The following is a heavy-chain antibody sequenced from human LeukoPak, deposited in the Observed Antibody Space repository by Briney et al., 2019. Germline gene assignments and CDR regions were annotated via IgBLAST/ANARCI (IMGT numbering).Heavy chain of an antibody. CDR3: ARDSTGIGVAGIRQVKNFDY. D-gene: IGHD6-19*01. J-gene: IGHJ4*02. Sequence: PGGSLRLSCAASGFTFSDYYMSWIRQAPGKGLEWVSYISSTGSTIYYADSVKGRFTISRDNSKNTLYLQMNSLRAEDTAVYYCARDSTGIGVAGIRQVKNFDYWGQGTLVTVS. CDR2: ISSTGSTI. V-gene: IGHV3-11*04. CDR1: GFTFSDYY.